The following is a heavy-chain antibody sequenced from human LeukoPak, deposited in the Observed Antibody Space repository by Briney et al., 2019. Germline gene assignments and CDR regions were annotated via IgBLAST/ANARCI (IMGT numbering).Heavy chain of an antibody. D-gene: IGHD6-19*01. J-gene: IGHJ4*02. CDR3: ARDGEMRAAGAGAGFDY. Sequence: SETLSLTCTVSGGSISSGGYYWSWIRQHPGKGLEWIGYIYYSGSTYYNPSLKSRVTISVDTSKNQFSLKLSSVTAADTAVYYCARDGEMRAAGAGAGFDYWGQGTLVTVSS. CDR1: GGSISSGGYY. V-gene: IGHV4-31*03. CDR2: IYYSGST.